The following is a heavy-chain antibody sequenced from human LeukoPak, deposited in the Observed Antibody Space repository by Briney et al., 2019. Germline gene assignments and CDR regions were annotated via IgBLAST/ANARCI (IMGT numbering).Heavy chain of an antibody. Sequence: PSETLSLTCAVSGGSISRGGYSWSWIRQPPGKGLEWIGYFYYSGSTYYNPSLKSRVTISVDTSKNQLSLKLSSVTAADTAVYYCARPLLRAYYYGSGSPFDPWGQGTLVTVSS. CDR3: ARPLLRAYYYGSGSPFDP. J-gene: IGHJ5*02. CDR2: FYYSGST. V-gene: IGHV4-30-4*07. CDR1: GGSISRGGYS. D-gene: IGHD3-10*01.